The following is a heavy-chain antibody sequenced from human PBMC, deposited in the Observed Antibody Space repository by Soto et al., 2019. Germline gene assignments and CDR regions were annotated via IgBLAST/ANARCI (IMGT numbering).Heavy chain of an antibody. CDR3: ARVGSSPLYYYYMDV. Sequence: PGGSLRLSCAASGFTFSDHYMDWVRQAPGKGLEWVGRTRNKANSYTTEYAASVKGRFTISRDDSKNSLYLQMNSLKTEDTAVYYCARVGSSPLYYYYMDVWGKGTTVTVSS. J-gene: IGHJ6*03. CDR1: GFTFSDHY. V-gene: IGHV3-72*01. D-gene: IGHD6-6*01. CDR2: TRNKANSYTT.